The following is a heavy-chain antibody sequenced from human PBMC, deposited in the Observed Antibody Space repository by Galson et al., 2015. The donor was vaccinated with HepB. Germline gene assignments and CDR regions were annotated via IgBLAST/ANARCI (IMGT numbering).Heavy chain of an antibody. J-gene: IGHJ3*02. CDR1: GGTLNNYG. Sequence: SVKVSCKASGGTLNNYGISWTRQAPGQGLEWMGGIITIFGAAKYAQKFQGRVTITADMSTSTAYMELSSLISEDTAVYYCALASPGLDDVFDIWGQGTMVTVSS. V-gene: IGHV1-69*06. D-gene: IGHD1-1*01. CDR2: IITIFGAA. CDR3: ALASPGLDDVFDI.